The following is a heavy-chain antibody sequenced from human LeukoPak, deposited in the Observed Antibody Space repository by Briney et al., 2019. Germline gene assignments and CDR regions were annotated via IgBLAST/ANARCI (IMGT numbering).Heavy chain of an antibody. V-gene: IGHV4-59*08. J-gene: IGHJ4*02. D-gene: IGHD5-12*01. Sequence: PSETLSLTCTVSGGSINTYYWSWIRQPPGKGLEWIGYIHYSGTTNYNPSLKNRVTISLDTSKNQFSLNLSSVTAADTAVYYCARMGGYSGYATHWGQGTLVTVSS. CDR1: GGSINTYY. CDR3: ARMGGYSGYATH. CDR2: IHYSGTT.